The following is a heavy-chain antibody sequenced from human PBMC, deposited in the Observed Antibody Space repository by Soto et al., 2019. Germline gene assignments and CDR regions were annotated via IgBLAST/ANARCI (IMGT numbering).Heavy chain of an antibody. CDR3: ANVSPYICGGGNCYRLDSDFDS. Sequence: QVQLVQSGAEVQKPGSSLKVSCKTSGVTFSTSGISWVRQGPGQGLEWMGGIIPLFGTPKYARKFQGRVSTTADDSATTTYLELSGLIYVHMASFYCANVSPYICGGGNCYRLDSDFDSWGQGSQVVVSS. CDR2: IIPLFGTP. CDR1: GVTFSTSG. J-gene: IGHJ5*01. D-gene: IGHD2-21*01. V-gene: IGHV1-69*01.